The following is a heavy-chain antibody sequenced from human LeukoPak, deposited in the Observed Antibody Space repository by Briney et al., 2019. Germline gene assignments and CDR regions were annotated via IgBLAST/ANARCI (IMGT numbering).Heavy chain of an antibody. D-gene: IGHD6-13*01. V-gene: IGHV4-59*01. Sequence: PSETLSLTCTVSGGSISSYYWSWIRQPPGKGLGWIGYIYYSGSTNYNPSLKSRVTISVDTSKNQFSLKLSSVTAADTAVYYCARPSSSWYGWFDPWGQGTLVTVSS. CDR3: ARPSSSWYGWFDP. J-gene: IGHJ5*02. CDR1: GGSISSYY. CDR2: IYYSGST.